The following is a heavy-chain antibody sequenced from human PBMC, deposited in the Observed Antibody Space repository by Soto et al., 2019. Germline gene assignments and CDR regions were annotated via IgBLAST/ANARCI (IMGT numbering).Heavy chain of an antibody. CDR3: ARVRRLLMKNYYYYYYMDV. V-gene: IGHV4-34*01. J-gene: IGHJ6*03. CDR2: INHSGST. D-gene: IGHD4-17*01. CDR1: GGSFSGYY. Sequence: QVQLQQWGAGLLKPPETLSLTCAVYGGSFSGYYWSWIRQPPGKGLEWIGEINHSGSTNYNPSLKSRVTISVDTSKNQFSLKLSSVTAADTAVYYCARVRRLLMKNYYYYYYMDVWGKGTTVTLSS.